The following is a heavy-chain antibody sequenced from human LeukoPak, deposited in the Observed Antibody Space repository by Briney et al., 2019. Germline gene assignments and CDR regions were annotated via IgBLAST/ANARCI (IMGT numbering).Heavy chain of an antibody. Sequence: ASVKVSCKASGYTFTSYGISWVRQAPGQGLEWMGWINAYNGNTNYAQKFQGRVTMTRDTSTSTVYMELSSLRSEDTAVYYCAREGLRYDGYSSGWYLDYWGQGTLVTVSS. V-gene: IGHV1-18*01. J-gene: IGHJ4*02. CDR1: GYTFTSYG. D-gene: IGHD6-19*01. CDR3: AREGLRYDGYSSGWYLDY. CDR2: INAYNGNT.